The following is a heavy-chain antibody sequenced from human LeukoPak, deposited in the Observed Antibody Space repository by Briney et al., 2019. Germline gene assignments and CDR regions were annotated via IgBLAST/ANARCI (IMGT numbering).Heavy chain of an antibody. CDR1: GYSFTNYW. CDR2: IYRDNSDT. D-gene: IGHD3-22*01. CDR3: ARGRRYYSDSGGYYPNFDY. J-gene: IGHJ4*02. Sequence: GESLKISCEGSGYSFTNYWIGWVRQMPGKGLEWMGIIYRDNSDTRYSPSFQGQVTISADKSISTAYRQWSSLKAADTAMYYCARGRRYYSDSGGYYPNFDYWGQGTLVTVSS. V-gene: IGHV5-51*01.